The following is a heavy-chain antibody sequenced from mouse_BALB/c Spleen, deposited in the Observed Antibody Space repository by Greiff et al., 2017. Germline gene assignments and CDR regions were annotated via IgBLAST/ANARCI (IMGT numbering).Heavy chain of an antibody. CDR1: GFSLTSYG. CDR2: IWAGGST. CDR3: ARDGGYDRGLRGLAY. Sequence: QVQLKESGPGLVAPSQSLSITCTVSGFSLTSYGVHWVRQPPGKGLEWLGVIWAGGSTNYNSALMSRLSISKDNSKSQVFLKMNSLQTDDTAMYYCARDGGYDRGLRGLAYWGQGTLVTVSA. V-gene: IGHV2-9*02. J-gene: IGHJ3*01. D-gene: IGHD2-2*01.